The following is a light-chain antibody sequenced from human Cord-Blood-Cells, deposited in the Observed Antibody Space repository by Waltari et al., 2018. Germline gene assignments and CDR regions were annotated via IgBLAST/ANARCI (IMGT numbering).Light chain of an antibody. CDR3: CSYAGSSTYV. CDR1: SSDVGSYNL. V-gene: IGLV2-23*01. J-gene: IGLJ1*01. CDR2: EGS. Sequence: QSALTQPASVSGSPGQSITISCTGTSSDVGSYNLVSWYQQHQGKAPKLMIYEGSKRPSGVPNGFAGSKSGNTASLTISGLQAEDEADYYCCSYAGSSTYVFGTGTKVTVL.